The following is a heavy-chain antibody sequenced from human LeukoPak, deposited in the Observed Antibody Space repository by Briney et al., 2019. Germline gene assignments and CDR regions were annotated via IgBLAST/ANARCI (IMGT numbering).Heavy chain of an antibody. CDR3: AKEDTAMPHFDC. CDR2: ISSSGSTI. J-gene: IGHJ4*02. V-gene: IGHV3-11*01. Sequence: PGVSLRLSCAASGFTFSDYYMSWIRQAPGKGLEWVSYISSSGSTIYYADSVKGRFTISRDNAKNSLYLQMNSLRAEDRAVYHRAKEDTAMPHFDCWGQGTLVTVSS. CDR1: GFTFSDYY. D-gene: IGHD5-18*01.